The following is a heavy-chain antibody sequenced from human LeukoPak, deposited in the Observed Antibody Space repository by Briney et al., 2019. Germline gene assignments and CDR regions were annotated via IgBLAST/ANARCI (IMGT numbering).Heavy chain of an antibody. D-gene: IGHD3-3*01. CDR2: IYYSGST. V-gene: IGHV4-31*03. CDR3: ARGATTIFGVVIILDWFDP. CDR1: GGSISSGGYY. J-gene: IGHJ5*02. Sequence: PSETLALTCTVSGGSISSGGYYWSWLRQHPGKGLEWIGYIYYSGSTYYNPSLNSRVTISVDTSKNQFSMKLSSVTAADTAVYYCARGATTIFGVVIILDWFDPWGQGTLVTVSP.